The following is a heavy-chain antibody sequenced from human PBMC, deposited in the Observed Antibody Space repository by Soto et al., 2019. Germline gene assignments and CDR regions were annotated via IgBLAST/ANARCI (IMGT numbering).Heavy chain of an antibody. Sequence: QVQLVESGGGVVQPGRSLRLSCAASGFTFSSYAMHWVRQAPGKGLEWVAVISYDGSNKYYADSVKGRFTISRDNSKNTLYLQMNSLRAEDTAVYYCARVYSSSWLHYYYYYGMDVW. D-gene: IGHD6-13*01. J-gene: IGHJ6*01. V-gene: IGHV3-30-3*01. CDR3: ARVYSSSWLHYYYYYGMDV. CDR2: ISYDGSNK. CDR1: GFTFSSYA.